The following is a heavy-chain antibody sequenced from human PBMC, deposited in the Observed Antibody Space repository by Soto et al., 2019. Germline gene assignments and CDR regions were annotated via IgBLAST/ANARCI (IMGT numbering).Heavy chain of an antibody. CDR2: VHPNGSP. V-gene: IGHV4-34*01. CDR3: ARGKPSGYRFGPLNFFYYGLDV. D-gene: IGHD5-18*01. J-gene: IGHJ6*02. CDR1: SASLGAHY. Sequence: SDTLSLTCAVFSASLGAHYWAWIRQSPDKGLEWIGEVHPNGSPDYNPPLRSRLTLSFDTSKHQSSLKVASVTAADTAVYFCARGKPSGYRFGPLNFFYYGLDVWGPGTTVTVSS.